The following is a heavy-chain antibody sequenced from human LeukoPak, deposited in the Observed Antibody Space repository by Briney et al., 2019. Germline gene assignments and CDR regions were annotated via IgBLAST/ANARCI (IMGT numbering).Heavy chain of an antibody. J-gene: IGHJ4*02. CDR3: ARVLTGYYHWDY. CDR1: GFTFSSYW. D-gene: IGHD3-9*01. Sequence: GGSLRLSCAASGFTFSSYWMHWVRQVPGKGLVWVSRINTDGSRTYHADSVKGRFTISRDNAKNMLYLELNSLRAEDMAVYYCARVLTGYYHWDYWGQGTLVTVSS. V-gene: IGHV3-74*01. CDR2: INTDGSRT.